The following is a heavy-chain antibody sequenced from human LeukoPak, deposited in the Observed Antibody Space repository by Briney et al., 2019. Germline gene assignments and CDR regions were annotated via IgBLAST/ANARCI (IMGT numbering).Heavy chain of an antibody. V-gene: IGHV3-23*01. CDR2: ISGSGGST. CDR3: AKSPVSSCRGSFCYPFDY. Sequence: GGTLRLSCAASGFTFTSFGMSWVRQAPGKGLEWVSAISGSGGSTYYADSVKGRFTISRDNSRNTLYLQMNTLRAEDTAVYFCAKSPVSSCRGSFCYPFDYWGQGNLVTVSS. CDR1: GFTFTSFG. D-gene: IGHD2-15*01. J-gene: IGHJ4*02.